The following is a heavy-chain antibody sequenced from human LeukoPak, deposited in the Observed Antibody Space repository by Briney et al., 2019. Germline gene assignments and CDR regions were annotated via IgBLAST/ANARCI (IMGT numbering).Heavy chain of an antibody. J-gene: IGHJ3*02. D-gene: IGHD3-22*01. Sequence: GGSLRLSCAASGFTFSSYSMSWVRQAPGKGLEWVSSISSSSSYIYYADSVKGRFTISRDNAKNSLYLQMNSLRAEDTAVYYCARDPRSSGYPDIWGQGTMVTVSS. CDR1: GFTFSSYS. V-gene: IGHV3-21*01. CDR3: ARDPRSSGYPDI. CDR2: ISSSSSYI.